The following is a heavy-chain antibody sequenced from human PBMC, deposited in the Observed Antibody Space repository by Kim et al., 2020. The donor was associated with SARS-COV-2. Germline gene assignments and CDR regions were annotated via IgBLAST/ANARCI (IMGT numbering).Heavy chain of an antibody. CDR2: IGIAGDT. CDR1: GFTVSSYD. V-gene: IGHV3-13*01. J-gene: IGHJ4*02. CDR3: ARTVAGTYFDY. D-gene: IGHD6-19*01. Sequence: GGSLRLSCAASGFTVSSYDMHWVRQATGKGLEWVSVIGIAGDTYYPGSVKGRFTISRENAKNSLSLQMNSLRAGDTAVYYCARTVAGTYFDYWVQGTLVTVSS.